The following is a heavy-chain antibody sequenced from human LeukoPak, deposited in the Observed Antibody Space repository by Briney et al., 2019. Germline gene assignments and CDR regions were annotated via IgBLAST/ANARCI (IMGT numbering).Heavy chain of an antibody. V-gene: IGHV3-30*02. J-gene: IGHJ4*02. CDR3: ARARHLDYDILTGPLDY. CDR2: IRYDGSKK. D-gene: IGHD3-9*01. CDR1: GFTFSSYG. Sequence: GGSLRLSCAASGFTFSSYGMHWVRQAPGKGLEWVAFIRYDGSKKYYADSVKGRFTISRDNSKNTLYLQMNSLRAEDTAVYYCARARHLDYDILTGPLDYWGQGTLVTVSS.